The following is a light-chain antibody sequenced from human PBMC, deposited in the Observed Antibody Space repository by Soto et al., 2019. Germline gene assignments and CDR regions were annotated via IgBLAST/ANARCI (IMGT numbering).Light chain of an antibody. CDR2: AAS. CDR3: QQSYTTPCT. CDR1: QSITTY. V-gene: IGKV1-39*01. J-gene: IGKJ2*02. Sequence: DIQMTQSPSSLSASVGDRVTITCRASQSITTYLNWYQQKPGRAPKLLIYAASNSQSGVPSRFSGSGSGTDFTLTISSLQPEDFATYYCQQSYTTPCTFGQGTKLEIK.